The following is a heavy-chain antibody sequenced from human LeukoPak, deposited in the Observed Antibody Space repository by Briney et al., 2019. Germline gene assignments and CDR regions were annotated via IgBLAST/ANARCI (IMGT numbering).Heavy chain of an antibody. CDR2: INPNSGGT. CDR3: ARDPGLTPFDP. CDR1: GYTFTGYY. Sequence: ASVKVSCKASGYTFTGYYMHWVRQAPGQGLEWMGWINPNSGGTNYAQKFQGRVTMTRDTSISTAYMELSSLRSEDTAVYYCARDPGLTPFDPWGQGTLVTVSS. V-gene: IGHV1-2*02. J-gene: IGHJ5*02.